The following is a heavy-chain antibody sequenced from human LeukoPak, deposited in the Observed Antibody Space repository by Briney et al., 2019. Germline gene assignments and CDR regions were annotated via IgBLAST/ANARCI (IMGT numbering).Heavy chain of an antibody. CDR2: IYYSGST. V-gene: IGHV4-59*01. Sequence: SETLSLTCTVSGGSISSYYWSWIRQPPGKGLEWIGYIYYSGSTNYNPSLKSRVTISVDTSKNQFSLKLSSVTAADTAVYYCARFAWSRGYYYYYMDVWGKGTTVTVSS. CDR3: ARFAWSRGYYYYYMDV. D-gene: IGHD3-3*01. J-gene: IGHJ6*03. CDR1: GGSISSYY.